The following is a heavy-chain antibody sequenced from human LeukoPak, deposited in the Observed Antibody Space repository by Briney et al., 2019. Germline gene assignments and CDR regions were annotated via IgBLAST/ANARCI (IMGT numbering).Heavy chain of an antibody. D-gene: IGHD1-14*01. Sequence: SETLSLTCTVSGGSISSSSYYRGWIRQPPGKGLEWIGSIYYSGSTYYNPSLKSRVTISVDTSKNQFSLKLSSVTAADTAVYYCARDSPEDGMDVWGQGTTVTVSS. CDR1: GGSISSSSYY. V-gene: IGHV4-39*02. CDR2: IYYSGST. CDR3: ARDSPEDGMDV. J-gene: IGHJ6*02.